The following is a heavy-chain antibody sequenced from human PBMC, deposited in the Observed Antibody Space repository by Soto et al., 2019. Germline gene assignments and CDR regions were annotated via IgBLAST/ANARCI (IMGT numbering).Heavy chain of an antibody. J-gene: IGHJ4*02. D-gene: IGHD6-19*01. CDR1: GFAFDDYA. CDR2: MSWNPISI. V-gene: IGHV3-9*01. Sequence: EVHLAESGGGLVQPGRSLRLSCAASGFAFDDYAMHWVRQTPKKGLEWVAGMSWNPISIDYAGSVKGRFTISRDNAKKSLYLHMGSLRIEDTALYYCVKGQIRGNSGWGREFDYGGQGILVTVSS. CDR3: VKGQIRGNSGWGREFDY.